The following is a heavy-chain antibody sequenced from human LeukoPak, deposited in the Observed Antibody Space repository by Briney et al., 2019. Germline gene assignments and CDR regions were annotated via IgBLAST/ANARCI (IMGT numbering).Heavy chain of an antibody. CDR2: IYYSGST. J-gene: IGHJ3*02. CDR1: GGSISSYY. Sequence: PSETLSLTCTVSGGSISSYYWSWIRQPPGKGLEWIGYIYYSGSTNYNPSLKSRVTISVDTSKNQFSLKLSSVTAADTAVYYCARHHVLSAFDIWGQGTVVTVSS. CDR3: ARHHVLSAFDI. V-gene: IGHV4-59*08.